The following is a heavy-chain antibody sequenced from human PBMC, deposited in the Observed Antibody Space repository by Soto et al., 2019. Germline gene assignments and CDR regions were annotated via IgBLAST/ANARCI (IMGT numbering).Heavy chain of an antibody. Sequence: EVQLVESGGGLVQPGGSLRLSCAASGFTFSSYWMSWVRQAPGKGLEWVSNLKQDGGGKYYVDSVKGRFTISRDNAKNSLYLQMNSLRAEDTAVYYCARGSIAARPDYYYYGMDVWGQGTTVTVSS. CDR2: LKQDGGGK. D-gene: IGHD6-6*01. J-gene: IGHJ6*02. V-gene: IGHV3-7*01. CDR1: GFTFSSYW. CDR3: ARGSIAARPDYYYYGMDV.